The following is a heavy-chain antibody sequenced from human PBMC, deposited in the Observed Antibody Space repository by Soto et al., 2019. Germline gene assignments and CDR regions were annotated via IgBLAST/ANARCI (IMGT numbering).Heavy chain of an antibody. V-gene: IGHV3-30-3*01. CDR2: ISYDGSNK. CDR3: ARDPGWTDFAEWTYYFDY. Sequence: QVQLVESGGGVVQPGRSLRLSCAASGFTFSSYAMHWVRQAPGKGLEWVAVISYDGSNKYYADSGNGRFTISRDNSKNTLYLQMNSLRAEDTAVYYCARDPGWTDFAEWTYYFDYWGQGTLVTVSS. J-gene: IGHJ4*02. D-gene: IGHD3-3*01. CDR1: GFTFSSYA.